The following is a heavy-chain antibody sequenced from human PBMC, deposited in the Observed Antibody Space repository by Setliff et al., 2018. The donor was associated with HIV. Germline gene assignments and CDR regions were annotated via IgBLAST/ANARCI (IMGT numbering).Heavy chain of an antibody. CDR2: VIPILDIT. D-gene: IGHD3-10*01. CDR1: GDTFSNYG. Sequence: SVKVSCKASGDTFSNYGLNWVRQAPGQGPEWMGGVIPILDITNYAQNFWARLTISADESTSTTYMELKNLRSEDTAVYYCARSQGDYSGSGQDYNAISAFDKWGQGTLVTVSS. J-gene: IGHJ4*02. V-gene: IGHV1-69*10. CDR3: ARSQGDYSGSGQDYNAISAFDK.